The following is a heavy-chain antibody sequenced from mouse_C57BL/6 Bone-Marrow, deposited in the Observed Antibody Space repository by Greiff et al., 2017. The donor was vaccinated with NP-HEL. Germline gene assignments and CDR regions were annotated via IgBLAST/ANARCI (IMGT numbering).Heavy chain of an antibody. D-gene: IGHD2-4*01. Sequence: QVQLQQSGAELVKPGASVKISCKASGYAFSSYWMNWVKQRPGKGLEWIGQIYPGDGDTNYNGKFKGKATLTADKSSSTAYMQLSSLTSEDSAVYFCARWRIYYDYDVIDYWGQGTTLTVSS. CDR1: GYAFSSYW. CDR2: IYPGDGDT. J-gene: IGHJ2*01. V-gene: IGHV1-80*01. CDR3: ARWRIYYDYDVIDY.